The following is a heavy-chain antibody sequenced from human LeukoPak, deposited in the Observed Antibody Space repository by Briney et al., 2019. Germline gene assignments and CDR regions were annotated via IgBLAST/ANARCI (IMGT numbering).Heavy chain of an antibody. V-gene: IGHV1-8*01. CDR1: GYTFTSYD. Sequence: ASMKVSCKASGYTFTSYDINWVRQATGQGLEWMGWMNPNSGNTGYAQKFQGRVTMTRNTSISTAYMELSSLRSEDTAVYYCARAYSLGYCSSTSCYTGNWFDPWGQGTLVTVSS. CDR2: MNPNSGNT. CDR3: ARAYSLGYCSSTSCYTGNWFDP. J-gene: IGHJ5*02. D-gene: IGHD2-2*02.